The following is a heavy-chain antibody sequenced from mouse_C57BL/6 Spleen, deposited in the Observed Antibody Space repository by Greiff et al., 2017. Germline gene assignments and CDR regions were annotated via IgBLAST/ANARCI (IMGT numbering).Heavy chain of an antibody. J-gene: IGHJ4*01. CDR1: GYTFTSYW. Sequence: VQLQQSGTELVKPGASVKMSCKASGYTFTSYWMHWVKQRPGQGLEWIGDINPSNGGTNYNEKFKGKATLTVDKSSSTAYMQLSSLTTEDAAVYYCARTEGYAMDYWGQGTSVTVSS. CDR3: ARTEGYAMDY. CDR2: INPSNGGT. V-gene: IGHV1-53*01.